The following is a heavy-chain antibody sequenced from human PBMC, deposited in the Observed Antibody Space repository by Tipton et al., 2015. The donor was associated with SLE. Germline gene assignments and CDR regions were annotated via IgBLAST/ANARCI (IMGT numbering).Heavy chain of an antibody. CDR3: AMNAYYYGMDV. CDR2: IYTSGST. Sequence: TLSLTCTVSGGSISSYYWSWNRQPAGKGLECIGRIYTSGSTTYNPSLKSRVTMSVDTSKNQFSLKLSSVTPADTTVYYWAMNAYYYGMDVWGQGNTVTVSS. D-gene: IGHD2-8*01. CDR1: GGSISSYY. J-gene: IGHJ6*02. V-gene: IGHV4-4*07.